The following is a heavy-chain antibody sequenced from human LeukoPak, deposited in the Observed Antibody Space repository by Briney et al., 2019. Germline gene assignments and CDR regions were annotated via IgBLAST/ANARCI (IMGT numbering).Heavy chain of an antibody. J-gene: IGHJ4*02. Sequence: GASVKVSCKASGYTFTSYYMHWVRQAPGQGLEWMGIINPSGGSTSYAQKFQGRVTMTRDMSTSTVYMELSSLRSEDTAAYYCARDFRYGSGSYRYFDYWGQGTLVTVSS. D-gene: IGHD3-10*01. V-gene: IGHV1-46*01. CDR2: INPSGGST. CDR1: GYTFTSYY. CDR3: ARDFRYGSGSYRYFDY.